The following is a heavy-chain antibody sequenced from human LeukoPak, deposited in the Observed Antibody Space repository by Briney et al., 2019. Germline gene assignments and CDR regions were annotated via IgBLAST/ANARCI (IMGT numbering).Heavy chain of an antibody. CDR1: GFTFSDYY. Sequence: GGSLRLSCAASGFTFSDYYMSWIRQAPGKGLEWVSYISSSTSYTNYADSVKGRFTISRDNSKNTLYLQMNSLRAEDTAVYYCARDQGYSYVGYWGQGTLVTVSS. D-gene: IGHD5-18*01. CDR2: ISSSTSYT. V-gene: IGHV3-11*05. J-gene: IGHJ4*02. CDR3: ARDQGYSYVGY.